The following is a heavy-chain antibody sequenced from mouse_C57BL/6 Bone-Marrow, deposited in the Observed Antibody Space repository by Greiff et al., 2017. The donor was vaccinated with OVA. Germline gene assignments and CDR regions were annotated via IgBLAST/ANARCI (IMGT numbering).Heavy chain of an antibody. Sequence: VQLQQSGAELAKPGASVKLSCKASGYTFTSYWMHWVKQRPGQGLEWIGYINPSSGYTKYNQKFKDKATLTADKSTSTAYMQLNSQTSEDSAVYYCARRAYYGSSFDYWGQGTTLTVSS. D-gene: IGHD1-1*01. J-gene: IGHJ2*01. CDR2: INPSSGYT. CDR1: GYTFTSYW. V-gene: IGHV1-7*01. CDR3: ARRAYYGSSFDY.